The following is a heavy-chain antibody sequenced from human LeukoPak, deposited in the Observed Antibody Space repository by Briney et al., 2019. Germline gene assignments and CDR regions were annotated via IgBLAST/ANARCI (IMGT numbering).Heavy chain of an antibody. D-gene: IGHD3-10*01. J-gene: IGHJ6*03. Sequence: SETLSLTCAVYGGSFSGYYWGWIRQPPGKGLEWIGSIYYSGSTYYNPSLKSRVTISVDTSKNHFSLKLSSVTAADTAVYYCARHRYYYRSGSYYGAPYYMDVWGKGTTVTISS. CDR1: GGSFSGYY. CDR2: IYYSGST. V-gene: IGHV4-39*01. CDR3: ARHRYYYRSGSYYGAPYYMDV.